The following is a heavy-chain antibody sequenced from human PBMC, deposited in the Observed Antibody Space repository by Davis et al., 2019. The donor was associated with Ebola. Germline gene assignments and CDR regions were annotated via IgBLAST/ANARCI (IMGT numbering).Heavy chain of an antibody. V-gene: IGHV4-59*08. CDR3: ARLSYYYDNSAYSRPYNWFDP. J-gene: IGHJ5*02. CDR2: LHYSGST. Sequence: MPSETLSLTCTVSGGSITTHYWGWIRQSPEKGLEWIGYLHYSGSTNYNPSLKSRVTTSVDTSKNQFSLKLTSVTAADTAVYYCARLSYYYDNSAYSRPYNWFDPWGQGTLVTVSS. D-gene: IGHD3-22*01. CDR1: GGSITTHY.